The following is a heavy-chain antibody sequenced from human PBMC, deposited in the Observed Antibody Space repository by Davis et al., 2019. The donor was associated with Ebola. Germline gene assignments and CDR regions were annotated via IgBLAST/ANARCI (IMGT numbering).Heavy chain of an antibody. CDR2: IKQDGSEK. CDR1: GFTVSSNY. Sequence: GESLKISCAASGFTVSSNYMSWVRQAPGKGLEWVANIKQDGSEKYYVDSVKGRFTISRDNAKNSLYLQMNSLRAEDTAVYYCARDSPTGYCGGDCYSGPDAFDIWGQGTMVTVSS. V-gene: IGHV3-7*01. CDR3: ARDSPTGYCGGDCYSGPDAFDI. J-gene: IGHJ3*02. D-gene: IGHD2-21*02.